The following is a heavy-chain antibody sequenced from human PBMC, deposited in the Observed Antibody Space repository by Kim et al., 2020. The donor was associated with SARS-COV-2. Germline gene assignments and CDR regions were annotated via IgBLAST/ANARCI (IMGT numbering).Heavy chain of an antibody. CDR3: ARGGAGWYADY. V-gene: IGHV1-18*01. J-gene: IGHJ4*02. Sequence: ASVKVSCKTSGYTFTSYGISWVRLAPGQGLEWMGWISTYNGNTNYAEEVQGRVTMTTDTSTSTVYMELRSLRSDDTAVYYCARGGAGWYADYWGQGTLVTVSS. CDR2: ISTYNGNT. CDR1: GYTFTSYG. D-gene: IGHD6-19*01.